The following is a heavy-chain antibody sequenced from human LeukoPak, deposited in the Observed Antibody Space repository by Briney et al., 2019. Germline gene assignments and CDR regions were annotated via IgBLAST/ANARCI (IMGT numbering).Heavy chain of an antibody. J-gene: IGHJ4*02. Sequence: SETLSLTCTVSGGSISSSSYYWGWISQPPGKGREWIGSIYYSGSTYYNPSLKSRATISVDTSKNQFSLKLSSVTAADTAVYYCAREAIAAKHGDYWGQGTLVTVSS. CDR3: AREAIAAKHGDY. CDR2: IYYSGST. V-gene: IGHV4-39*01. D-gene: IGHD6-13*01. CDR1: GGSISSSSYY.